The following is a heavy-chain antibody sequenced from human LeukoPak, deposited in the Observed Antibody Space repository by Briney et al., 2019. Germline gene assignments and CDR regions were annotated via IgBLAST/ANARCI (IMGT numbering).Heavy chain of an antibody. V-gene: IGHV3-7*01. CDR3: AREVTVTTVGDY. Sequence: GGSLRLSCAASGFTFSNYGMNWARQAPGKGLEWVASINHNGNVNYYVDSVKGRFTISRDNAKNSLYLQMNSLRAEDTAVYYCAREVTVTTVGDYWGQGTLVTVSS. CDR2: INHNGNVN. D-gene: IGHD4-17*01. CDR1: GFTFSNYG. J-gene: IGHJ4*02.